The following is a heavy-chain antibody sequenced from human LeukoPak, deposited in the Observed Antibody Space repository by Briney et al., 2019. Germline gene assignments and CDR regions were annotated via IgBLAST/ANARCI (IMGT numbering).Heavy chain of an antibody. Sequence: GESLKISCKGSGYSFTSFWIGWVRQMPGKGLEWMGIMYPGDSDARCSPSFQGQVTISADKSISTAYLQWSTLKASDTAMYYCARLRRWPSGAFDIWGQGTMVTVPS. J-gene: IGHJ3*02. CDR2: MYPGDSDA. CDR1: GYSFTSFW. V-gene: IGHV5-51*01. CDR3: ARLRRWPSGAFDI. D-gene: IGHD4-23*01.